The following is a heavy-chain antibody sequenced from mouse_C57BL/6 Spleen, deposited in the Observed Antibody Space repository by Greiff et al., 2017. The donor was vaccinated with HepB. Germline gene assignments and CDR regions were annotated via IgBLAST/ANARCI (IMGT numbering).Heavy chain of an antibody. J-gene: IGHJ1*03. CDR2: INYDGSST. CDR1: GFTFSDYY. Sequence: EVKLMESEGGLVQPGSSMKLSCTASGFTFSDYYMAWVRQVPEKGLEWVANINYDGSSTYYLDSLKSRFIISRDNAKNILYLQMSSLKSEDTATYYCARDSYYDGSREDWYFDVWGTGTTVTVSS. CDR3: ARDSYYDGSREDWYFDV. V-gene: IGHV5-16*01. D-gene: IGHD1-1*01.